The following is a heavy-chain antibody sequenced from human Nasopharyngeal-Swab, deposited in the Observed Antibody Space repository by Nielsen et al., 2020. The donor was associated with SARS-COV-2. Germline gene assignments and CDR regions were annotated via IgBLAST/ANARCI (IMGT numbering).Heavy chain of an antibody. J-gene: IGHJ6*02. D-gene: IGHD4-17*01. CDR3: ARDSVYYGDYQPYYGMGV. CDR2: IYYSGST. CDR1: GGSISSYY. Sequence: SETLSLTCTVSGGSISSYYWSWIRQPPGKGLEWIGYIYYSGSTNYNPSLKSRVTISVDTSKNQFSLKLSSVTAADTAVYYCARDSVYYGDYQPYYGMGVWGQGTTVTVSS. V-gene: IGHV4-59*13.